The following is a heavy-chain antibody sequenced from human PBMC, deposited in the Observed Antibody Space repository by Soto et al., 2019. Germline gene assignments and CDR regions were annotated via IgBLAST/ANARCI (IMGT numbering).Heavy chain of an antibody. CDR2: IYYSGST. CDR1: GGSICSGDYY. V-gene: IGHV4-30-4*01. J-gene: IGHJ6*02. CDR3: ARDVYGSGSPHGMDV. Sequence: QVQLQESGPGLVKPSQTLSLTCTVSGGSICSGDYYWSWIRQPPGKGLEWIGYIYYSGSTYYNPSLKSRVTISVDTSKNQFSLKLSSVTAADTAVYYCARDVYGSGSPHGMDVWGQGTTVTVSS. D-gene: IGHD3-10*01.